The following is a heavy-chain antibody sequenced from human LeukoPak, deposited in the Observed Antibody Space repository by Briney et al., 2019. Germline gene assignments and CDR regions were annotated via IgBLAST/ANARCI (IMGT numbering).Heavy chain of an antibody. Sequence: GRSLRLSCAASGFTFSNYWMHWVRQAPGKGLEWVANINRDGSDKYYLNSVKGRFTISRDNAKNSLYLQMNSLRAEDSALYYCATETTGDFDYWGLGTLVTVSS. J-gene: IGHJ4*02. CDR1: GFTFSNYW. D-gene: IGHD1-1*01. CDR2: INRDGSDK. CDR3: ATETTGDFDY. V-gene: IGHV3-7*01.